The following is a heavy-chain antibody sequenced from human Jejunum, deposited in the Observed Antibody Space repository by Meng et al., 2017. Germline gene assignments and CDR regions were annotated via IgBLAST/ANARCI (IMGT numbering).Heavy chain of an antibody. CDR3: ASAPQFTGSPFY. D-gene: IGHD1-26*01. Sequence: GGSLRLSCAASGFTFSTYELTWVRQAPGKGLEWVSYISSSGTPICYADSVKGRFTISRDNAKNSLYLQMNSLRAEDTAVYYCASAPQFTGSPFYWGQGALVPVSS. V-gene: IGHV3-48*03. J-gene: IGHJ4*02. CDR1: GFTFSTYE. CDR2: ISSSGTPI.